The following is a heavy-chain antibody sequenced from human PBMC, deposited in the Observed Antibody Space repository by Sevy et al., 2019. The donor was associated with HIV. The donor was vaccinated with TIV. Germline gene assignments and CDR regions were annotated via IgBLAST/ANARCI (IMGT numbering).Heavy chain of an antibody. CDR3: ARGRRETLGYFDY. V-gene: IGHV1-69*06. J-gene: IGHJ4*02. D-gene: IGHD7-27*01. CDR2: IIPIFGTA. Sequence: ASVKVSCKASGGTFSSYAISWVRQAPGQGLEWMGGIIPIFGTANYAQKFQGRFTITADKSTSTAYMELSSLGSEDTAVYYCARGRRETLGYFDYWGQGTLVTVSS. CDR1: GGTFSSYA.